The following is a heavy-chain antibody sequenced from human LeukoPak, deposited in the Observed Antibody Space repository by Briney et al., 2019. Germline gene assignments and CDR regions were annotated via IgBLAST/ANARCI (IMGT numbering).Heavy chain of an antibody. J-gene: IGHJ4*02. Sequence: PSETLSLTCAVYGGSFGGYYWSWIRQPPGKGLEWIGEINHSGTTNYNPSLKSRVTISVDMSNNQFSLKLSPVTAADTAVYYCASSREYSSSWYHYFDHWGQGTLVTVSS. CDR3: ASSREYSSSWYHYFDH. CDR1: GGSFGGYY. CDR2: INHSGTT. V-gene: IGHV4-34*01. D-gene: IGHD6-13*01.